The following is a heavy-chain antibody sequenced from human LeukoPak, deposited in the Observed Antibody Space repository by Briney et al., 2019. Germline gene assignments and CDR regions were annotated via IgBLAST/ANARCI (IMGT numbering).Heavy chain of an antibody. D-gene: IGHD3-22*01. V-gene: IGHV1-46*01. Sequence: ASVKVSCKASGYTFTSYYMHWVRQAPGQGLEWMGIINPNGGSTSYAQKFQGRVTMTRDTSISTAYMELSRLRSDDTAVYYCARGGVVVIGDFDYWGQGTLVTVSS. J-gene: IGHJ4*02. CDR1: GYTFTSYY. CDR3: ARGGVVVIGDFDY. CDR2: INPNGGST.